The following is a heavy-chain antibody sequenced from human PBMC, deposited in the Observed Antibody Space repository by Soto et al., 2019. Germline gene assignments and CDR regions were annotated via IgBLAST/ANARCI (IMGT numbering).Heavy chain of an antibody. J-gene: IGHJ4*02. Sequence: ASVKVSCKASGYTFTAYYIHWVRQAPGQGLEWMGWINPNGGGTKYAQKFQGRVTMTRDTPINTAYMELTRLTSDDTAVYYCARAVHTMIQGVRFRVDQWGQGTLVTVSS. CDR3: ARAVHTMIQGVRFRVDQ. V-gene: IGHV1-2*02. CDR2: INPNGGGT. D-gene: IGHD3-10*01. CDR1: GYTFTAYY.